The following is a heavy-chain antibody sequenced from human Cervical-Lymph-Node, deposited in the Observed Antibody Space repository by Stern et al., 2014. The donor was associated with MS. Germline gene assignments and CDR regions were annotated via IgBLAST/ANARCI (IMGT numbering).Heavy chain of an antibody. D-gene: IGHD3-3*01. V-gene: IGHV3-30*18. CDR3: TKRESDFWSGGFDP. J-gene: IGHJ5*02. CDR1: GFTFSVYG. CDR2: ISYDGSNK. Sequence: VQLVEAGGGVVKPGRSLRLSCAASGFTFSVYGMHWVRQAPGKGLEWGALISYDGSNKSDADSVKGRFTISRDNSKDTLYLQMNSLRSEDTAVYYCTKRESDFWSGGFDPWGQGTLVTVSS.